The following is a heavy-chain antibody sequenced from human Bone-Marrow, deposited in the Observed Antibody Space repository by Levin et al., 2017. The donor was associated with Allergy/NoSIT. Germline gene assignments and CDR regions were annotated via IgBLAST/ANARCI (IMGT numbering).Heavy chain of an antibody. CDR1: GKTLTEFS. CDR2: FDPEDAET. Sequence: ASVKVSCRVSGKTLTEFSIHWVRQAPGKGLEWMGGFDPEDAETIYAQSLQGRVTMTEETYIDTAYMELTSLRSEDSAVYFCATVESIGGNYRGSRTFDYWGQGTLVTVSS. D-gene: IGHD3-16*02. J-gene: IGHJ4*02. CDR3: ATVESIGGNYRGSRTFDY. V-gene: IGHV1-24*01.